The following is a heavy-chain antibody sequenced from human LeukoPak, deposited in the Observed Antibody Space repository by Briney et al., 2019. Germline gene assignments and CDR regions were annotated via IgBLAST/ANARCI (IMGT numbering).Heavy chain of an antibody. D-gene: IGHD5-18*01. CDR2: IYYSGST. V-gene: IGHV4-39*07. CDR3: ARYQDVDTAMVDAFDI. Sequence: SETLSLTCTVSGGFISSGSYYWGWIRQPPGKGLEWIGNIYYSGSTYYSPSLKSRVTISVDTSKNQLSLRLTSVTAADTAVYYCARYQDVDTAMVDAFDIWGQGTMVTVSS. J-gene: IGHJ3*02. CDR1: GGFISSGSYY.